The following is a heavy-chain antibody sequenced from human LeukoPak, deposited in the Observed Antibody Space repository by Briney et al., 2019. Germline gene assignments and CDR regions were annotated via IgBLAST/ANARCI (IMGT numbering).Heavy chain of an antibody. Sequence: NTSETLSLTRTVFGGSISSTTYYWGWIRQSPGKGLEWIGSMSYSGSTYYNPSLKSRATISVDTSKNQFSLNMNSVAAADTAVYYCARSKQWYYYYMDVWGKGTTITVSS. J-gene: IGHJ6*03. CDR1: GGSISSTTYY. CDR3: ARSKQWYYYYMDV. CDR2: MSYSGST. V-gene: IGHV4-39*01. D-gene: IGHD2-8*01.